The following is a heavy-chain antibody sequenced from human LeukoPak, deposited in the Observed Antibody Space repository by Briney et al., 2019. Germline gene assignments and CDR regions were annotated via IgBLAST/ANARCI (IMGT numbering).Heavy chain of an antibody. Sequence: ASVKVSCKASGYTFTSYYMHWVRQAPGQGLEWMGIINPSGGSTSYAQKFQGRVTMTTDTSTSTAYMELRSLRSDDTAVYYCARDVEDSSGYLDYWGQGTLVTVSS. CDR1: GYTFTSYY. D-gene: IGHD3-22*01. V-gene: IGHV1-46*01. J-gene: IGHJ4*02. CDR2: INPSGGST. CDR3: ARDVEDSSGYLDY.